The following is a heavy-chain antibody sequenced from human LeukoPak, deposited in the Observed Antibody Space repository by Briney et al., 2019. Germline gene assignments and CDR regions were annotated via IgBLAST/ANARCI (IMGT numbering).Heavy chain of an antibody. D-gene: IGHD6-19*01. V-gene: IGHV3-48*01. Sequence: PGGSLTLPCAASRFTFSSYNMIGVRPAPGKGREWVIYLSSSSSTIYYADSLKGRFTISRDNGKNSLYLQMNSLRAEDTAVYYCARWHPYSSGAVLGLAFDCW. J-gene: IGHJ4*01. CDR2: LSSSSSTI. CDR3: ARWHPYSSGAVLGLAFDC. CDR1: RFTFSSYN.